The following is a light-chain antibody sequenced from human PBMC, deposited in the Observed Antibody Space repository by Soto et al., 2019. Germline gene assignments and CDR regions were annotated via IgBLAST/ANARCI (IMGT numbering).Light chain of an antibody. Sequence: EIVLTQSPGALSLSPGEGATLSCRASQSLSSSYVAWYQQKVGQPPRLLIYGASNRATGIPDRFSGSWSGTEFTLTIIRLEPEDFAVYYCQQYGISPSYTFAQGTKLEIK. J-gene: IGKJ2*01. V-gene: IGKV3-20*01. CDR2: GAS. CDR1: QSLSSSY. CDR3: QQYGISPSYT.